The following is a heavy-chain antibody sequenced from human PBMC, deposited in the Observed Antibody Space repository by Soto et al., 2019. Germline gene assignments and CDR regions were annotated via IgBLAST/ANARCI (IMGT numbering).Heavy chain of an antibody. V-gene: IGHV4-31*03. J-gene: IGHJ5*02. CDR2: IYYSGST. Sequence: QVQLQESGPGLVKPSQTLSLTCTVSGGSISSGDYYWSWIRQHPGKGLEWIGYIYYSGSTYYNPSRTSRVTIPVDQSKTQFSLKLSSVTAADTAVYYCARWWSGSRQGFDPWGQGTLVTVSS. D-gene: IGHD3-3*01. CDR3: ARWWSGSRQGFDP. CDR1: GGSISSGDYY.